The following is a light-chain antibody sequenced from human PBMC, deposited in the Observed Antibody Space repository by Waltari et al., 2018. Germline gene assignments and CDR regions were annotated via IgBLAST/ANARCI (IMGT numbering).Light chain of an antibody. Sequence: QPVLTQPPSSSASPGASARITCPFPSGINVGDFIIYWYQQKPGSPPRVPLYYKSDSEKAQGSGVPSRFSGSKDASANAGILVISGLQSEDEADYYCMFGPNNVWVFGGGTELTVL. V-gene: IGLV5-37*01. CDR3: MFGPNNVWV. CDR1: SGINVGDFI. CDR2: YKSDSEK. J-gene: IGLJ3*02.